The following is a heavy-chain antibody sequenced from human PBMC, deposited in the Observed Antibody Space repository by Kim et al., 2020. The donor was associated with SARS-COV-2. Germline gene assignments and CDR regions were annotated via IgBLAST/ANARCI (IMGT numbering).Heavy chain of an antibody. Sequence: ASVKVSCKASGYTFTSYGISWVRQAPGQGLEWMGWISAYNGNTNYAQKLQGRVTMTTDTSTSTAYMELRSLRSDDTAVYYCARAAYYDFWSGYTEFGYYYYGMDVWGQGTTVTVSS. CDR3: ARAAYYDFWSGYTEFGYYYYGMDV. J-gene: IGHJ6*02. V-gene: IGHV1-18*04. CDR2: ISAYNGNT. CDR1: GYTFTSYG. D-gene: IGHD3-3*01.